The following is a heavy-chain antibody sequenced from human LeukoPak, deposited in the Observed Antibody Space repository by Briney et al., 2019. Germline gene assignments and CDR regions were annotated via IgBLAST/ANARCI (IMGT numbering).Heavy chain of an antibody. J-gene: IGHJ4*02. V-gene: IGHV3-9*03. Sequence: GRSLRLSCAASGFTFDDYAMHWVRQAPGKGPEWVSGISWNSGSIGYADSVKGRFTISRDNAKNSLYLQMNSLRAEDMALYYCAKDKSRFLEWLSFDYWGQGTLVTVSS. CDR1: GFTFDDYA. D-gene: IGHD3-3*01. CDR3: AKDKSRFLEWLSFDY. CDR2: ISWNSGSI.